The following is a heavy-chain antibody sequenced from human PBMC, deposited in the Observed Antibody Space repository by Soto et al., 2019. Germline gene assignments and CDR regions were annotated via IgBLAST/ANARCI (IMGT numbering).Heavy chain of an antibody. V-gene: IGHV1-18*04. CDR2: INTYDGNT. CDR3: ARVRRTMIVVPFGVL. D-gene: IGHD3-22*01. Sequence: VQLVQSGAEVKKPGASVKVSCKASGYTFTSYGIAWVRQAPGQGLEWMGWINTYDGNTNYAQEFQGRVTMTTDTSTSTAYMELRSLRSDDTAVYYCARVRRTMIVVPFGVLWGQGTLVTVSS. CDR1: GYTFTSYG. J-gene: IGHJ4*02.